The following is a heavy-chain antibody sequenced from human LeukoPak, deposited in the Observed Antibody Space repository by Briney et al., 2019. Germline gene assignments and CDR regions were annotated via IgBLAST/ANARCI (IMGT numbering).Heavy chain of an antibody. V-gene: IGHV4-59*11. D-gene: IGHD2-2*01. CDR3: ARFSWGCSTASCYLTN. Sequence: PSETLSLTCTVGGGSLSGHYWGWIRQPLGKGLELVGHIYYTGTTFYNPSLNSRVTITLDTSRNQFSLRLTSVIAADTAVYYCARFSWGCSTASCYLTNWGQGALVTVSS. J-gene: IGHJ4*02. CDR1: GGSLSGHY. CDR2: IYYTGTT.